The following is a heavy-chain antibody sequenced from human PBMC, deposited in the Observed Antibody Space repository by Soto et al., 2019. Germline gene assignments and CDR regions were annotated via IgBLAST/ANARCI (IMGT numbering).Heavy chain of an antibody. CDR2: ISSNGGST. D-gene: IGHD3-3*01. CDR3: ARGHQDTIFGVVTYFDY. V-gene: IGHV3-64*01. J-gene: IGHJ4*02. Sequence: GGSLRLSCAASGFTFSGYWMHWVRQAPGKGLEYVSAISSNGGSTYYANSVKGRFTISRDNSKNTLYLQMGSLRAEDMAVYYCARGHQDTIFGVVTYFDYWGQGTLVTVSS. CDR1: GFTFSGYW.